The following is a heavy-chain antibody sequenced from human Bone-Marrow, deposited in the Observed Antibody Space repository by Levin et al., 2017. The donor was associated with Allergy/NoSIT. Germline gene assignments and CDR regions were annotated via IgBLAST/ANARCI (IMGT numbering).Heavy chain of an antibody. CDR2: ISSSGKT. Sequence: GESLKISCAVSGFTISSNYMSWVRQAPGKGLEWVSIISSSGKTDDADSVKGRFTVSRDSFINTLYLQMTSLRAEDTAMYYCVRVYKYGLADFWGQGTPVTVSS. D-gene: IGHD5-18*01. CDR1: GFTISSNY. J-gene: IGHJ4*02. V-gene: IGHV3-53*01. CDR3: VRVYKYGLADF.